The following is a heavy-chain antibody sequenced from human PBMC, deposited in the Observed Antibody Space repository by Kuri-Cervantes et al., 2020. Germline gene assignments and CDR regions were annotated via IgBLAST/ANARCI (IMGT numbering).Heavy chain of an antibody. CDR1: GYSISSGYY. CDR2: INHSGST. Sequence: GSLRLSCTVSGYSISSGYYWGWIRQPPGKGLEWIGEINHSGSTNYNPSLKSRVTISVDTSKNQFSLKLSSVTAADTAVYYCARARGTAGTFDYWGQGTLVTVSS. J-gene: IGHJ4*02. D-gene: IGHD1-1*01. CDR3: ARARGTAGTFDY. V-gene: IGHV4-38-2*02.